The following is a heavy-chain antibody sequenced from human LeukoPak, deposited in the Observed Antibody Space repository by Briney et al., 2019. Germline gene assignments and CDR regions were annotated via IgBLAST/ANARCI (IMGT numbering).Heavy chain of an antibody. Sequence: GGSLRLSCAASGFTFRSYAMSWVRQAPGKGLEWVSTISVSGGSTNYADSVKGRFTISKDNSKNTLYLQMNSLRAEDTAVYYCAKGRGYTYGFDYWGQGTLVTVSS. CDR1: GFTFRSYA. D-gene: IGHD5-18*01. V-gene: IGHV3-23*01. CDR3: AKGRGYTYGFDY. CDR2: ISVSGGST. J-gene: IGHJ4*02.